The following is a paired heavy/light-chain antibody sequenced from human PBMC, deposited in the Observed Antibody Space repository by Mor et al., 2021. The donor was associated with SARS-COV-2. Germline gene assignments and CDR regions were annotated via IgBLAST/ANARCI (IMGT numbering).Heavy chain of an antibody. D-gene: IGHD4-4*01. V-gene: IGHV3-7*01. CDR2: IKQDGSEK. Sequence: EVQLVESGGGLVQPGGSLRLSCAASGFTFSSYWMSWVRQAPGKGLEWVANIKQDGSEKYYVDSVKGRFTISRDNAKNSLYLQMNSLRAEDTAVYYCARTVWDYSRGDRRARTRPGYYYYYYMDVWGKGTTVTVSS. CDR3: ARTVWDYSRGDRRARTRPGYYYYYYMDV. J-gene: IGHJ6*03. CDR1: GFTFSSYW.
Light chain of an antibody. CDR3: QQYMSDSRT. CDR1: QSIGRW. Sequence: DFQMTQSPSTLSASLGDRVIITCQATQSIGRWLAWYQQKPGKAPKLLIYEASTLESAVPSRFSGGGSGRNFTLTINSLQPDDYATYYCQQYMSDSRTFGPGTTVDIK. CDR2: EAS. V-gene: IGKV1-5*03. J-gene: IGKJ3*01.